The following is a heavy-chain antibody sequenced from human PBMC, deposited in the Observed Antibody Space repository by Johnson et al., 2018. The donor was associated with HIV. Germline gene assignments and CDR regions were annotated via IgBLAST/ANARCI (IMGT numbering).Heavy chain of an antibody. J-gene: IGHJ3*02. CDR1: GLNVSGHY. V-gene: IGHV3-66*02. D-gene: IGHD4-17*01. Sequence: VLLVESGGGLAQPGGSLRLSCAASGLNVSGHYMSWVRQSPGKGLEWVSVIYSGGLTYYAQSVKGRFTISRDNSKNTLYLQMNSLRGDDTAIYYCQKHNFGNYVSRALDIWGQGTMVTVSS. CDR2: IYSGGLT. CDR3: QKHNFGNYVSRALDI.